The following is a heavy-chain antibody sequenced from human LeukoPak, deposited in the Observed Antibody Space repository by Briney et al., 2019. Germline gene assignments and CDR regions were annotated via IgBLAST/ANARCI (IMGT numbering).Heavy chain of an antibody. Sequence: SETLSLTCAVSGGSISSSNWWSWVRQPPGKGLEWIGEIYHSGSTNYNPSLKSRVTISVDKSKNQFSLKLSSVTAADTAVYYCARGQGDRYSNYFDYWGQGTLVTVSS. CDR2: IYHSGST. J-gene: IGHJ4*02. CDR3: ARGQGDRYSNYFDY. V-gene: IGHV4-4*02. D-gene: IGHD2-21*02. CDR1: GGSISSSNW.